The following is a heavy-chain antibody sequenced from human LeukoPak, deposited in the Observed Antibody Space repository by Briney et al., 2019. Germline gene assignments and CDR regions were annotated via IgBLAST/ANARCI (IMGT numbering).Heavy chain of an antibody. CDR3: ARYLLRYFDSLLLDAFDI. V-gene: IGHV4-39*01. Sequence: SETLSLTCTVSGGSISSSSYYWGWIRQPPGKGLEWIGSIYYSGSTYYNPSLKSRVTISVDTSKNQFSLKLSSVTAGDTAVYYCARYLLRYFDSLLLDAFDIWGQGTMVTVSS. CDR2: IYYSGST. J-gene: IGHJ3*02. D-gene: IGHD3-9*01. CDR1: GGSISSSSYY.